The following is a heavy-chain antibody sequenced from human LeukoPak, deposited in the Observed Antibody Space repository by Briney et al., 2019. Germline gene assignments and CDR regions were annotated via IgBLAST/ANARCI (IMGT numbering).Heavy chain of an antibody. Sequence: PGGSLRLSCAASGFTFSTSWMAWVRQAPGKGLEWVANIKQDGSEKYYVDSVKGRFTISRDNAKNSLFLQMNSLRVDDTAVYYCARDLNTGYWGQGTLVTVSS. D-gene: IGHD4-17*01. CDR2: IKQDGSEK. CDR1: GFTFSTSW. V-gene: IGHV3-7*03. J-gene: IGHJ4*02. CDR3: ARDLNTGY.